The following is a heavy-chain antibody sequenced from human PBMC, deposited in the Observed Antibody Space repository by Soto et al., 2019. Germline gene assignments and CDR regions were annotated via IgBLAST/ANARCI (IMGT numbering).Heavy chain of an antibody. Sequence: ASVKVSCKASGSTFTSYGISWVRQAPGKGLEWMGGFDPEDGETIYAQKFQGRVTMTEDTSTDTAYMELSSLRSEDTAVYYCATDLGDYWGQGTLVTVSS. CDR1: GSTFTSYG. V-gene: IGHV1-24*01. CDR2: FDPEDGET. D-gene: IGHD3-10*01. J-gene: IGHJ4*02. CDR3: ATDLGDY.